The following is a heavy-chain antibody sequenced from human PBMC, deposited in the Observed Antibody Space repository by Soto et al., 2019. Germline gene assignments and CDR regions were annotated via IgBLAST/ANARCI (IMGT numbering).Heavy chain of an antibody. Sequence: PGGSLRLSCAASGFTFSSYSMNWVRQAPGKGLEWVSYISSSTIYYADSVKGRFTISRDNAKNSLYLQMNSLRAEDTAVYYCAREESYAFYYGSGSSYYFDYWGQGTLVTVSS. CDR2: ISSSTI. CDR3: AREESYAFYYGSGSSYYFDY. CDR1: GFTFSSYS. D-gene: IGHD3-10*01. J-gene: IGHJ4*02. V-gene: IGHV3-48*01.